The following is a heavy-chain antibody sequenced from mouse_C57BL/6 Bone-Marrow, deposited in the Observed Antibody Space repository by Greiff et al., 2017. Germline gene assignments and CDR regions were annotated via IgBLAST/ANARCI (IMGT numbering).Heavy chain of an antibody. CDR1: GFTFSSYG. CDR2: ISSGGSYT. D-gene: IGHD2-2*01. V-gene: IGHV5-6*01. J-gene: IGHJ4*01. CDR3: ASTMVKIYAMDY. Sequence: EVQLVQSGGDLVKPGGSLKLSCAASGFTFSSYGMSWVRQTPDKRLEWVATISSGGSYTYYPDSVKGRYTISRDNAKNTLYLQMSSLKSEDTAMYYWASTMVKIYAMDYWGQGTTVTVSS.